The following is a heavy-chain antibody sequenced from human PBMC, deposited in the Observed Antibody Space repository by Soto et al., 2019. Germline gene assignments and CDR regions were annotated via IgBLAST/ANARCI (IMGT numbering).Heavy chain of an antibody. J-gene: IGHJ5*02. D-gene: IGHD3-16*01. CDR2: IYYSGST. CDR3: ARDLYSHGQGLIA. V-gene: IGHV4-39*07. CDR1: GGSIISSSYY. Sequence: SEALSLTCTVSGGSIISSSYYWGLIRQPPGKGLEWIGGIYYSGSTYYNPSLKSRVTISVDTSENQFSLNLKSVTAADTAVYYCARDLYSHGQGLIAWGQGTRVTVSS.